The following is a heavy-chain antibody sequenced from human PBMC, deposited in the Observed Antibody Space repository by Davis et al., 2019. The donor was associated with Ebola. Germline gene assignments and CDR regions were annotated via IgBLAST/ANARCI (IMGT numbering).Heavy chain of an antibody. V-gene: IGHV5-10-1*01. CDR1: GYSFTSYW. CDR2: IDPSDSYT. CDR3: ARRRGVGDAYNYYFDP. D-gene: IGHD5-24*01. Sequence: PGGSLRLSCKGSGYSFTSYWISWVRQMPGKGLEWMGRIDPSDSYTNYSPSFQGHVTISADKSISTAYLQWSSLKASDTAMYYCARRRGVGDAYNYYFDPWGQGTLVTVSS. J-gene: IGHJ5*02.